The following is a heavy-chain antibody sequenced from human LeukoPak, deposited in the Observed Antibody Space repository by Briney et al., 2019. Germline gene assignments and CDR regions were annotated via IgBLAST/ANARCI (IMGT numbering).Heavy chain of an antibody. V-gene: IGHV3-33*01. CDR3: ARDNGEWRLNWFDH. J-gene: IGHJ5*02. CDR1: GFTFTSYG. Sequence: PGRSLRLSCAASGFTFTSYGMHWVRQAPGKGLDWVALIWDDGNNKYYADSVNGRFTISRDNSKNTLYLQMNSLRAEDTAVYYCARDNGEWRLNWFDHWGQGTLVTVSS. D-gene: IGHD2-8*01. CDR2: IWDDGNNK.